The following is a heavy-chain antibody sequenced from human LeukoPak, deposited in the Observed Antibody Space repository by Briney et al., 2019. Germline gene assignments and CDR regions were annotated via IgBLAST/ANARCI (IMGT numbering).Heavy chain of an antibody. J-gene: IGHJ6*02. CDR2: TVGGGDGT. CDR1: GFTFSSTS. V-gene: IGHV3-23*01. CDR3: ARDNLYYGMDV. Sequence: GGSLRLSCAASGFTFSSTSMSWVRQAPGKGLEWVAVTVGGGDGTYYADSVKGRFTISRDNSNTTLYLQMNSLRAEDTAVYYCARDNLYYGMDVWGQGTTVTVSS. D-gene: IGHD1-14*01.